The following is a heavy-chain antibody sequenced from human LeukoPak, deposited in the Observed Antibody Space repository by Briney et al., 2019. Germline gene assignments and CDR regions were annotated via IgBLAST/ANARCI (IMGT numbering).Heavy chain of an antibody. V-gene: IGHV4-34*01. CDR1: GGSFSGHY. J-gene: IGHJ4*02. CDR3: ARLYGNYQNYFDY. D-gene: IGHD1-7*01. Sequence: PSETLSLTCAVYGGSFSGHYWSWIRQPPGKGLEWIGEINHSGSTNYNPSLKSRVTISVDTSKNQFSLKLRSVTAADTAVYYCARLYGNYQNYFDYWGQGTLVTVSS. CDR2: INHSGST.